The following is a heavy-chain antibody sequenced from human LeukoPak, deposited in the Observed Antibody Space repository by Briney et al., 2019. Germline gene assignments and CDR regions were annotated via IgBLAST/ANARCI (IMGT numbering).Heavy chain of an antibody. D-gene: IGHD2-2*01. V-gene: IGHV4-39*07. CDR1: GGSISSSSYY. J-gene: IGHJ4*02. Sequence: SATLSLTCTVSGGSISSSSYYWGRLRQPPGKGLEWIGRIYYSGSTYDNPSLKNRVTLSVDPPKNPFSLKLSSVTAADTAVYYCAREPFVDCSSTSCYEDYWGQGTLVTVSS. CDR3: AREPFVDCSSTSCYEDY. CDR2: IYYSGST.